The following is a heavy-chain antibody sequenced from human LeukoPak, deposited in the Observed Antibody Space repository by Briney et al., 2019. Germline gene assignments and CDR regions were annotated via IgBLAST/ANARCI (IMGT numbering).Heavy chain of an antibody. CDR2: IHYSGST. Sequence: SETLSLTCTVSGGSISRDSWSWIRQPPGKELEWIGDIHYSGSTNYNPSLKSRVTISVDTSKNQFSLKLTSVTAADTAVYYCARKAIYCSTTTCPYDAFDIWGQGTMVTVSS. CDR3: ARKAIYCSTTTCPYDAFDI. CDR1: GGSISRDS. J-gene: IGHJ3*02. D-gene: IGHD2-2*01. V-gene: IGHV4-59*12.